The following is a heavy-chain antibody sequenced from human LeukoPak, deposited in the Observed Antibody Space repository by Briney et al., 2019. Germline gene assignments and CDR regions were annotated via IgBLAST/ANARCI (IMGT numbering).Heavy chain of an antibody. Sequence: ASVKVSCKASGYTFTSYDINWVRQATGQGLEWMGWMNPNSGNTGYAQKFQGRVTMTRNTSISTAYMELRSLRSDDTAVYYCARDRYSPIVVAGTDGPFDIWGQGTMVTVSS. CDR1: GYTFTSYD. J-gene: IGHJ3*02. V-gene: IGHV1-8*01. CDR2: MNPNSGNT. CDR3: ARDRYSPIVVAGTDGPFDI. D-gene: IGHD6-19*01.